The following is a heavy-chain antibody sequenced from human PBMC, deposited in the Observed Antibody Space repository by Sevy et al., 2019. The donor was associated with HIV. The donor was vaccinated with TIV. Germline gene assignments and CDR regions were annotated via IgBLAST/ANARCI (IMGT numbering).Heavy chain of an antibody. CDR3: TRLKPTDRGYCSGGSCYLFDY. CDR1: GFTFGDYA. V-gene: IGHV3-49*03. Sequence: GGSLRLSCTASGFTFGDYAMSWFRQAPGKGLEWVGFIRSKAYGGTTEYAASVKGRFTISRDDSKGIAYLQMNSLKTEDTAVYYCTRLKPTDRGYCSGGSCYLFDYWGQGTLVTVSS. CDR2: IRSKAYGGTT. J-gene: IGHJ4*02. D-gene: IGHD2-15*01.